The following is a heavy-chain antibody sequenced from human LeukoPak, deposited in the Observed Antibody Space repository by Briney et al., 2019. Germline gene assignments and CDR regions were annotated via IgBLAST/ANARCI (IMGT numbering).Heavy chain of an antibody. CDR1: GFTFNTYS. D-gene: IGHD3-10*01. Sequence: PGGSLRLSCAASGFTFNTYSMNWVRQAPGKGLVWVSRINTDGSSTSYADSVKGRFTISRDNAKNTLYLQMNSLRVEDTAVYYCARSLHQTDFWGQGTRVTVSS. V-gene: IGHV3-74*01. CDR3: ARSLHQTDF. CDR2: INTDGSST. J-gene: IGHJ4*02.